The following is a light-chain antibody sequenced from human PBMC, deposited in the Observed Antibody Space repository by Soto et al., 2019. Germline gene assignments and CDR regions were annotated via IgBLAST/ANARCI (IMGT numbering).Light chain of an antibody. V-gene: IGLV4-69*01. CDR1: SGHSSYV. CDR2: LNSDGSH. Sequence: QPVLTQSPSASASLGASVKLTCTLSSGHSSYVIAWHQQQPEKGPRYLMKLNSDGSHSKGDGIPDRFSGSSSGADRYLTISSLQSEDEADYYCQTWGTGIVVFGGGTQLTVL. CDR3: QTWGTGIVV. J-gene: IGLJ2*01.